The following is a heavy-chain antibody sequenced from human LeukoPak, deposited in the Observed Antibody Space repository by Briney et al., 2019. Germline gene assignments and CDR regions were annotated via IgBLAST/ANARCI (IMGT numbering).Heavy chain of an antibody. CDR3: ARGSESHYYYYYMDV. CDR2: IIPIFGTA. V-gene: IGHV1-69*05. D-gene: IGHD3-10*01. J-gene: IGHJ6*03. Sequence: ASVKVSCKASGGTFSSYAISWVRQAPGQGLEWMGGIIPIFGTANYAQKFQGRVTITTDEPTSTAYMELSSLRSEDTAVYYCARGSESHYYYYYMDVWGKGTTVTVSS. CDR1: GGTFSSYA.